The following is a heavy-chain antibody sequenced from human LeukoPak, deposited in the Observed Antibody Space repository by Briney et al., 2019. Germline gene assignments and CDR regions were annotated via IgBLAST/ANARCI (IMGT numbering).Heavy chain of an antibody. CDR1: GFTFDDYG. Sequence: PGGSLRLSCAASGFTFDDYGMSWVRQAPGKGLEWVSVIYSGGSTYYADSVKGRFTISRDNSKNTLYLQMNSLRAEDTAVYYCARALTYGDYDYWGQGTLVTVSS. D-gene: IGHD4-17*01. J-gene: IGHJ4*02. CDR3: ARALTYGDYDY. V-gene: IGHV3-53*01. CDR2: IYSGGST.